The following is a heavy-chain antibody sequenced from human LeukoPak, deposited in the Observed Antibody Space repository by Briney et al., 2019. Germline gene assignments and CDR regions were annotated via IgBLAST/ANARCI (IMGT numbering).Heavy chain of an antibody. Sequence: SETLSLTCTVSGGSISSNSYYWGWIRQPPGKGLQWIVNIYYSGSTYYNPSLKSRVSISVATSKNQLSLKRSSVPGKDTAVYYCASDDRGYDNWGQGTLVTVSS. D-gene: IGHD3-22*01. CDR1: GGSISSNSYY. V-gene: IGHV4-39*01. J-gene: IGHJ4*02. CDR3: ASDDRGYDN. CDR2: IYYSGST.